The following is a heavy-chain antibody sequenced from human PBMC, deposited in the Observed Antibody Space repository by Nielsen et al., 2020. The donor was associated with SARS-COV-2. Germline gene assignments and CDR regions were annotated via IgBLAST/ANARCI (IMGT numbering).Heavy chain of an antibody. CDR2: IWYDGSNK. CDR1: GFTFSSYG. J-gene: IGHJ4*02. CDR3: ARAPYSSSLYDY. D-gene: IGHD6-13*01. Sequence: GGSLRLSCAASGFTFSSYGMHWVRQAPGKGLEWVAVIWYDGSNKYYADSVKGRFTISRDNAKNSLYLQMNSLRAEDTAVYYCARAPYSSSLYDYWGQGTLVTVSS. V-gene: IGHV3-33*01.